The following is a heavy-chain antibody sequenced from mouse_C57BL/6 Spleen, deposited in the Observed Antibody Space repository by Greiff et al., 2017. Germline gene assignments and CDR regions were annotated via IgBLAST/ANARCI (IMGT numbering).Heavy chain of an antibody. CDR3: ARGYSNYVWLAY. V-gene: IGHV1-82*01. Sequence: QVQLQQSGPELVKPGASVKISCKASGYAFSSSWMNWVKQRPGKGLEWIGRIYPGDGDTNYNGKFKGKATLTADKSSSTAYMQLSSLTSEDSAVXFCARGYSNYVWLAYWGQGTLVTVSA. J-gene: IGHJ3*01. CDR2: IYPGDGDT. D-gene: IGHD2-5*01. CDR1: GYAFSSSW.